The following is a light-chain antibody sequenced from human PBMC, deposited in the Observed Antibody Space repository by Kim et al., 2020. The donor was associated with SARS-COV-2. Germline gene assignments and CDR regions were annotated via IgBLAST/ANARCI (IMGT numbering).Light chain of an antibody. J-gene: IGKJ2*01. Sequence: SASVGDRVTITCRASQAISTWLAWYQQKPGKAPSLLIYLASTLENGVPSRFSGSGSGTEFTLTINGLQPDDFATYYCQHYSRFPYTFGQGTKLEI. CDR3: QHYSRFPYT. CDR1: QAISTW. V-gene: IGKV1-5*03. CDR2: LAS.